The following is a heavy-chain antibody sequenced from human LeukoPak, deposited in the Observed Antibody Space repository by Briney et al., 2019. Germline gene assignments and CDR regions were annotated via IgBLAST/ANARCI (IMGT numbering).Heavy chain of an antibody. D-gene: IGHD1-1*01. CDR3: AKASTGTTHNWFDP. CDR2: ISGSGSST. V-gene: IGHV3-23*01. J-gene: IGHJ5*02. Sequence: GGSLRLSCAASGFTFSSYAMSWVRQAPGKGLEWVSAISGSGSSTYYADSVKGRFTISRDNSKNTLYLQMNSLRAEDTAVYYCAKASTGTTHNWFDPWGQGTLVTVSS. CDR1: GFTFSSYA.